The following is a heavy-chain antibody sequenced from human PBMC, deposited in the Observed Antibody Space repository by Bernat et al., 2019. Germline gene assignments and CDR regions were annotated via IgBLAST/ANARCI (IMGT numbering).Heavy chain of an antibody. CDR1: GASINSYY. D-gene: IGHD2-15*01. J-gene: IGHJ4*02. V-gene: IGHV4-59*01. CDR2: IHYRGSS. CDR3: ASLKSDGHCSGGSCYFDY. Sequence: QVQLQESGPGLVKPSETLSLTCAVSGASINSYYWSWIRQPPGKGLEWIGYIHYRGSSNYKPSLKSRGTMSVDTSNNQLSLRLSSVTAADTAVYYCASLKSDGHCSGGSCYFDYWGQGILVTVSS.